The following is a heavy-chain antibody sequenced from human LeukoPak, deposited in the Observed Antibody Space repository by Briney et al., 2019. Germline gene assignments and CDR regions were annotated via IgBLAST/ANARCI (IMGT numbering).Heavy chain of an antibody. Sequence: GASVKVSCKASGYNLNTYSISWVRQAPGQGLEWMGWISADNGDTNYAQKFQGRVTMTTDTSTSTAYMELRSLRSDDTAVYYCARGGEYYYDTYGYKFQHWGQGTLVTVSS. D-gene: IGHD3-22*01. V-gene: IGHV1-18*01. CDR3: ARGGEYYYDTYGYKFQH. CDR2: ISADNGDT. CDR1: GYNLNTYS. J-gene: IGHJ1*01.